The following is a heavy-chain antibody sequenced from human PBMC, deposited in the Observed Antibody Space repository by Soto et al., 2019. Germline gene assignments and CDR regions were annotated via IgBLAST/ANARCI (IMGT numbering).Heavy chain of an antibody. CDR1: GCTFSRYA. CDR2: ISGSGGST. Sequence: GGALRLSWGASGCTFSRYAMSWVLQAPGKGLEWVSAISGSGGSTYYADSVKGRFTISRDNSKNTLYLQMNSLRAEDTAVYYCAKADYVWGSYRGWGQGT. D-gene: IGHD3-16*02. V-gene: IGHV3-23*01. J-gene: IGHJ4*02. CDR3: AKADYVWGSYRG.